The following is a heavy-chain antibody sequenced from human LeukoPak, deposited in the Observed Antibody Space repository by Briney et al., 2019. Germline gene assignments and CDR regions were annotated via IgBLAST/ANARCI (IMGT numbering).Heavy chain of an antibody. J-gene: IGHJ4*02. V-gene: IGHV3-74*01. CDR2: INSDGSST. CDR3: ASPRPGNSYSSGSYFDY. CDR1: GFTFSSYW. Sequence: GGSLRLSCAASGFTFSSYWMHWVRQAPGKGLVWVSRINSDGSSTSYADSVKGRFTISRDNAKNTLYLQMNSLRAEDTAVYYCASPRPGNSYSSGSYFDYWGQGTLVTVSS. D-gene: IGHD6-19*01.